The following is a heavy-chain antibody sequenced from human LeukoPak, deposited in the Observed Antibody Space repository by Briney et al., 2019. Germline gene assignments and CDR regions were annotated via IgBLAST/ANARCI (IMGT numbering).Heavy chain of an antibody. V-gene: IGHV5-51*01. CDR3: ARHGQQLENDY. Sequence: AGSLKISCKGSGSSFTSYWIGWVRPMPGKGLEWMGIIYPGDSDTRYSPSFQSHVTISADKSISTAYLQWSSVKASDTAMYYCARHGQQLENDYWGQGTLVTVSS. J-gene: IGHJ4*02. D-gene: IGHD6-13*01. CDR1: GSSFTSYW. CDR2: IYPGDSDT.